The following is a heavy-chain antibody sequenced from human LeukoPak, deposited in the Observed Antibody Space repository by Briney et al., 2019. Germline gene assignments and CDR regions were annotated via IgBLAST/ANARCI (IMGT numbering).Heavy chain of an antibody. V-gene: IGHV3-23*01. D-gene: IGHD3-9*01. CDR2: ISGSGGST. Sequence: GGSLRLSCAASGFTFSSYAMSWVRQAPGKGLEWVSAISGSGGSTYYADSVKGRFTISRDNSKNTLYLQMNSLRAEDTAVYYCAKDKTYYDILTGDDAFDIWGQGTMVTVSS. J-gene: IGHJ3*02. CDR3: AKDKTYYDILTGDDAFDI. CDR1: GFTFSSYA.